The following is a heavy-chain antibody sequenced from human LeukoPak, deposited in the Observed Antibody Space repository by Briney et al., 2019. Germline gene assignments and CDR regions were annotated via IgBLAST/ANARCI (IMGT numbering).Heavy chain of an antibody. CDR3: ARDGSGRDGYNSNY. Sequence: ASVKVSCKASGGTFSSYAISWVRQAPGQGLEWMGRIIPILGIANYAQKFQGRVTITADKSTSTAYMEPSSLRSEDTAVYYCARDGSGRDGYNSNYWGQGTLVTVSS. CDR2: IIPILGIA. D-gene: IGHD5-24*01. CDR1: GGTFSSYA. V-gene: IGHV1-69*04. J-gene: IGHJ4*02.